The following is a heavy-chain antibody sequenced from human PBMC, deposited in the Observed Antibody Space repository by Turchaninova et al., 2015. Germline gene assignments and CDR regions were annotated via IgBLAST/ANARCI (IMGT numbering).Heavy chain of an antibody. CDR1: GYTFTGYC. V-gene: IGHV1-2*06. J-gene: IGHJ5*02. CDR2: VNPNTGGT. D-gene: IGHD6-19*01. CDR3: ARSGAVAGKNWFDP. Sequence: QVQLVQSGAEVKNPGASVKVSCKAWGYTFTGYCIHWVRQAPGQGLEWMGRVNPNTGGTNYAQRFQGRVTVTRDTSISTAFMELSGLRSDDTAIYYCARSGAVAGKNWFDPWGQGTLVTVSS.